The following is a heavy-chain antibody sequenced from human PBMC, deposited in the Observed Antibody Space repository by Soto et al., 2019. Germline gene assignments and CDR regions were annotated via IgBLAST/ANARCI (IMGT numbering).Heavy chain of an antibody. CDR2: IKQDGSKK. V-gene: IGHV3-7*01. J-gene: IGHJ4*02. Sequence: EVQLVESGGGLVQPGGSLRLSCEASGFTFSSYWMSWVRQAPGKGLEWVANIKQDGSKKYYVDSVKGRFTISRDNAKNSLYLQIDSLRAEDAAVYYCARGTCSSTTCYAIYFDSWGQGTLVTVS. D-gene: IGHD2-2*01. CDR1: GFTFSSYW. CDR3: ARGTCSSTTCYAIYFDS.